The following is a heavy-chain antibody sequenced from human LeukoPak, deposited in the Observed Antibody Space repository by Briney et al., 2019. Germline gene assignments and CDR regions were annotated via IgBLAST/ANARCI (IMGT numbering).Heavy chain of an antibody. Sequence: GGSLRLSCVISGFSFRNYWMHWVRQAPGRGLVWVSRLNSDETSATYADSVKGRFTISRDTAKNTLYLDMNSLRVEDTAVYYCARETEEAFDIWGHGTVVTVSS. V-gene: IGHV3-74*03. CDR2: LNSDETSA. CDR3: ARETEEAFDI. J-gene: IGHJ3*02. D-gene: IGHD2-21*02. CDR1: GFSFRNYW.